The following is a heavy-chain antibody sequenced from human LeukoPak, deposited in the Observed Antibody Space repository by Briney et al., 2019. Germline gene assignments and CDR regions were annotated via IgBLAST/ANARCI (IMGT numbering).Heavy chain of an antibody. Sequence: ASVKVSCKASRYTFNSYYMHWVRQAPGQGLEWMGIINPSGGSTSHAQKFQGRVTMTRDTSTSTVYMELSSLRSEDTAVYYCARAGDTAMVIEYWGQGTLVTIFS. J-gene: IGHJ4*02. CDR2: INPSGGST. V-gene: IGHV1-46*02. D-gene: IGHD5-18*01. CDR1: RYTFNSYY. CDR3: ARAGDTAMVIEY.